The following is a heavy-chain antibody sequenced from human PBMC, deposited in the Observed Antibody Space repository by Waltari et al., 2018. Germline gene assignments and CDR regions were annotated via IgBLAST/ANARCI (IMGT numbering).Heavy chain of an antibody. CDR1: GDILENHA. Sequence: QVQLVQSGAEIKQPGSSVNVSCQASGDILENHAIHWIRQAPGQGLEWLGRLLPIPGIVNFAQKFRDSFAFTSNSLTTTAYMDLSSLIADDTAVYYCARGEIRLEPNGAFDIWGQGTVVVVSS. CDR3: ARGEIRLEPNGAFDI. V-gene: IGHV1-69*04. J-gene: IGHJ3*02. CDR2: LLPIPGIV. D-gene: IGHD2-8*01.